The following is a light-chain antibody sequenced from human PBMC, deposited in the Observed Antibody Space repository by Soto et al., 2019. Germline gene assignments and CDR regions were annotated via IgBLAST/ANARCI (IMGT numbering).Light chain of an antibody. CDR2: EDS. CDR1: SSDVGGYNY. Sequence: QSALTQPASVSGSPGQSITISCTGTSSDVGGYNYVSWYQQHPGKAPKLMIYEDSNRPSGVSNRFSGSKSGNTASLTISGLQAEDEADYYCSSYTSSRVFGGGTKLTVL. CDR3: SSYTSSRV. V-gene: IGLV2-14*01. J-gene: IGLJ3*02.